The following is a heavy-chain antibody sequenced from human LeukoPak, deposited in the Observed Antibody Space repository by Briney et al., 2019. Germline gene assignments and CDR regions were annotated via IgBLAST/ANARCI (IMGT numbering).Heavy chain of an antibody. D-gene: IGHD6-19*01. Sequence: PGGSLRLSCAASGFTFSHYAILWVRQAPGKGLEWVAVISYDGSNKLYADSVRGRFTISRDNSKNTLYLQMNSLRAEDTAVYYCARTSIQIRQWLVDYFFDYWGQGTLVTVSS. CDR3: ARTSIQIRQWLVDYFFDY. V-gene: IGHV3-30*14. J-gene: IGHJ4*02. CDR2: ISYDGSNK. CDR1: GFTFSHYA.